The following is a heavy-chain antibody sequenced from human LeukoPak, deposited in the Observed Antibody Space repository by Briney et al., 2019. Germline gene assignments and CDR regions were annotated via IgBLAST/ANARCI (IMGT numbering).Heavy chain of an antibody. D-gene: IGHD6-19*01. CDR3: ARSAAGPYY. J-gene: IGHJ4*02. CDR2: ISSSSSYK. CDR1: GFTFSSYS. V-gene: IGHV3-21*01. Sequence: GGSLRLSCVASGFTFSSYSMHWVRQAPGKGLEWVSSISSSSSYKYYTDSVKGRFTISRDNAKNSLYLQMSSLRAEDTAVYYCARSAAGPYYWGQGTLVTVSS.